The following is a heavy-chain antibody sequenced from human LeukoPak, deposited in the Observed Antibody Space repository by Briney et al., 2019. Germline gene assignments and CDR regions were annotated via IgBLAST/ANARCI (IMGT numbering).Heavy chain of an antibody. Sequence: QPGGSLGLSCAAPGFKFHDYAIHWVRQAPGKGLEWVSLISGDGGSTFYADSVKGRFTISRDNSKNSLYLQMNSLRSDDTALYYCARESESSGWYDYWGQGTLVTVSS. V-gene: IGHV3-43*02. D-gene: IGHD6-19*01. J-gene: IGHJ4*02. CDR3: ARESESSGWYDY. CDR1: GFKFHDYA. CDR2: ISGDGGST.